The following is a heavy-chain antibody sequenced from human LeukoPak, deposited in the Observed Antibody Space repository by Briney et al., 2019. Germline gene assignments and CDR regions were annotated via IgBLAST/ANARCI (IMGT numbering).Heavy chain of an antibody. J-gene: IGHJ5*02. CDR1: GFTFSNYG. Sequence: GGTLRLSCAASGFTFSNYGMSWVRQAPGKGLEWVSVISYSGDSTYYADSVKGRFTISRDNSKNTLYLQMNSLRAEDTAVYCCAKPPFTYGSGRIPSGFDPWGQGTLVTVSS. CDR2: ISYSGDST. D-gene: IGHD3-10*01. CDR3: AKPPFTYGSGRIPSGFDP. V-gene: IGHV3-23*01.